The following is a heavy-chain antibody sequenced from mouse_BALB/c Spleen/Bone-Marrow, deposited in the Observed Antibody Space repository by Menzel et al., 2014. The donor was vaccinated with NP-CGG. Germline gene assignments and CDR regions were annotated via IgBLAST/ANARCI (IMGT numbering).Heavy chain of an antibody. V-gene: IGHV1-54*01. CDR2: VNPGSGGI. J-gene: IGHJ4*01. Sequence: GAELVRRGTSVKVSSKASGYAFTNYWLEWIQHRPGQGLAWIGVVNPGSGGINYREKVKGKATLTADKSSSTSYMQLSSLTSDDSAVYFCARELVGGMDCWGRGTTVTGSS. CDR1: GYAFTNYW. CDR3: ARELVGGMDC. D-gene: IGHD1-1*01.